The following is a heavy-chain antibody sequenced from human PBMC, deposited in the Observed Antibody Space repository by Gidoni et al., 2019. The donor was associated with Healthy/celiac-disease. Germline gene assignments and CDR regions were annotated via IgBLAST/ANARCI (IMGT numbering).Heavy chain of an antibody. CDR1: GFTLGSAG. Sequence: QVQLVESGGGVVQPGRSLRLSWAASGFTLGSAGMHWVRQAPGKGLAWVAVIWYDGSNKNYADSVKGRFTISRDNSKITLYLQMNSLRAEDTAVYYCARGSRSGSYPSYYYGMDVWGQGTTVTVSS. J-gene: IGHJ6*02. V-gene: IGHV3-33*01. CDR3: ARGSRSGSYPSYYYGMDV. CDR2: IWYDGSNK. D-gene: IGHD1-26*01.